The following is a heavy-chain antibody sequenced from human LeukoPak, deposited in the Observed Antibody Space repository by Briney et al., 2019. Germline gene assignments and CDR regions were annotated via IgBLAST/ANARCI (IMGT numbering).Heavy chain of an antibody. D-gene: IGHD1-26*01. Sequence: GASVKVSCKASGGTFSSYAISWVRQAPGQGLEWMGGIIPIFGTANYAQKFQGRVTITADESTSTAYMELSSLRSEDTAVYYCARDLRATWNYYYGMDVWGQGTTVTVSS. CDR1: GGTFSSYA. V-gene: IGHV1-69*13. CDR3: ARDLRATWNYYYGMDV. J-gene: IGHJ6*02. CDR2: IIPIFGTA.